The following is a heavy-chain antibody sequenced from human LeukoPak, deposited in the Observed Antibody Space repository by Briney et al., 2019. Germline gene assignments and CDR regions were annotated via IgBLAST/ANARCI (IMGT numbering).Heavy chain of an antibody. CDR2: IYPRDGST. V-gene: IGHV1-46*01. Sequence: PGESLKISCKASGYTFTSNYIHWVRQAPGQGLEWMGMIYPRDGSTSYAQKFQGRVTVTRDTSTSTVHMELSGLRSEGTAVYYCARDQEGFDYWGQGTLVTVSS. CDR1: GYTFTSNY. CDR3: ARDQEGFDY. J-gene: IGHJ4*02.